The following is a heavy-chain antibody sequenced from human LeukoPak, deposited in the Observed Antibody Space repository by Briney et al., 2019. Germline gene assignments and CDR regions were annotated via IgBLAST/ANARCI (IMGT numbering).Heavy chain of an antibody. D-gene: IGHD3-16*01. J-gene: IGHJ5*02. V-gene: IGHV4-59*01. Sequence: MTSETLSLTCSVSGGSISSYYWSWIRQPPGKGLEWIGYIYYGGSTNYNPSLKSRVTISLDTSKSQFSLKLTSVTAADTAVYYCARAPIPYDRSRTDYRFDPWGQGTLVTVAS. CDR1: GGSISSYY. CDR2: IYYGGST. CDR3: ARAPIPYDRSRTDYRFDP.